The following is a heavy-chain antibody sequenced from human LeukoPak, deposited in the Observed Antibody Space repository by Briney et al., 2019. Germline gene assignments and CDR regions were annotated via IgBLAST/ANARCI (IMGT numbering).Heavy chain of an antibody. CDR3: GGNDYYDSSGYLDY. CDR1: GGTFSSYA. J-gene: IGHJ4*02. D-gene: IGHD3-22*01. V-gene: IGHV1-69*13. CDR2: IIPIFGTA. Sequence: GASVKVSCKASGGTFSSYAISWVRQAPGQGLEWMGGIIPIFGTANYAQKFQGRVTITADESTSTAYMELSSLRSEDTAVYYCGGNDYYDSSGYLDYWGQGTLVTVSS.